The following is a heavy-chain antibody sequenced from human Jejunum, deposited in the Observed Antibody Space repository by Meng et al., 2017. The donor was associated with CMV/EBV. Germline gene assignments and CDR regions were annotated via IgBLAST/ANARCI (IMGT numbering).Heavy chain of an antibody. J-gene: IGHJ3*01. CDR1: GFNFRISW. D-gene: IGHD7-27*01. CDR3: TANWGSSPFDF. Sequence: SGFNFRISWMTWVRQAPGKGLEWVARLKSRNDGGTADYAAPVKGRFSISRDDSKSSVYLQMNNLKSDDTAMYYCTANWGSSPFDFWGQGTMVTVSS. V-gene: IGHV3-15*05. CDR2: LKSRNDGGTA.